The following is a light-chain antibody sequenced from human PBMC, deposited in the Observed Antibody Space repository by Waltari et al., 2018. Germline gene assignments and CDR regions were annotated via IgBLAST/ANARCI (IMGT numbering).Light chain of an antibody. CDR2: WAS. J-gene: IGKJ2*01. CDR1: QSILDRSDNKTF. Sequence: DIVMTQSPDSLGVSLGERATINCTSSQSILDRSDNKTFLAWYHLKPGQPPRLLIYWASTRPGVPDRFSGSGSGTDFSLTISRLQAEDVGVYYCQQYYRSPYTFGQGTKLDFK. CDR3: QQYYRSPYT. V-gene: IGKV4-1*01.